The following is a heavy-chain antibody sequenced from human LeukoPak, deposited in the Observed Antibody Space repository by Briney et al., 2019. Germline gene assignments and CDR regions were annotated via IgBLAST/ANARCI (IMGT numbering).Heavy chain of an antibody. CDR2: IYYSGST. CDR3: ARHADSSSWYLGFDY. V-gene: IGHV4-59*08. Sequence: PSETLSLTCTVSGGSISSYYWSWIRQPPGKGLGWIGYIYYSGSTNYNPSLKSRVTISVDTSKNQFSLKLSSVTAADTAVYYCARHADSSSWYLGFDYWGQGTLVTVSS. CDR1: GGSISSYY. J-gene: IGHJ4*02. D-gene: IGHD6-13*01.